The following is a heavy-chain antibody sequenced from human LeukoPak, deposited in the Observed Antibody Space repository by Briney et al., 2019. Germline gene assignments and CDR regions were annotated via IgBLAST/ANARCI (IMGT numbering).Heavy chain of an antibody. CDR3: ARGLYYYDSSGYYPYYFDY. J-gene: IGHJ4*02. V-gene: IGHV1-18*01. CDR1: GYTFTSYG. CDR2: ISAYNGNT. Sequence: ASVKVSCKASGYTFTSYGISWVRQAPGQGLEWMGWISAYNGNTNYAQKLQGRVTMTTDTSTSTAYMELRSLRSDDTAVYYCARGLYYYDSSGYYPYYFDYWGQGTLVTVSS. D-gene: IGHD3-22*01.